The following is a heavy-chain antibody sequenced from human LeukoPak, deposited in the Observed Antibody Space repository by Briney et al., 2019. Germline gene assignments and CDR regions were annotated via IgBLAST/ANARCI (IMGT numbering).Heavy chain of an antibody. Sequence: GGSLRLSCAASGFTFSSYGMHWVRQAPGKGLEWVAFIRYDGSNKYYADSMKGRFTISRDSSKNTLYLQMNSLRAEDTAVYYCARRAGDYSHPYDYWGQGTLVTVSS. V-gene: IGHV3-30*02. D-gene: IGHD3-22*01. CDR1: GFTFSSYG. CDR2: IRYDGSNK. CDR3: ARRAGDYSHPYDY. J-gene: IGHJ4*02.